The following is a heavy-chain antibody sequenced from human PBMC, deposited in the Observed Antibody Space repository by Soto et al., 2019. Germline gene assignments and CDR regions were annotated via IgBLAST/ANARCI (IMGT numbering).Heavy chain of an antibody. J-gene: IGHJ4*02. CDR3: ARIDCSSASCYYFDY. CDR1: GYTFTSYG. Sequence: GASVKVSCKASGYTFTSYGISWVRQAPGQGLEWMGWISAYNGNTSYAQKLQGRVTMTTDTSTSTAYMELRSLRSDDTAVYYCARIDCSSASCYYFDYWGQGTLVTVSS. D-gene: IGHD2-2*01. V-gene: IGHV1-18*01. CDR2: ISAYNGNT.